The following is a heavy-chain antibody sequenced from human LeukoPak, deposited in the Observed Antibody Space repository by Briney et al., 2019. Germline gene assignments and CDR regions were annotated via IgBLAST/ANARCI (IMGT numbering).Heavy chain of an antibody. CDR1: GYTFTSYG. CDR2: ISAYNGNT. D-gene: IGHD6-6*01. Sequence: GASVKVSCKASGYTFTSYGISWVRQAPGQGLEWMGWISAYNGNTNYAQKLQGRVTMTTDTSTSTAYMELRSLRSDDTAVYYCEASIAARLEDGDAFDIWGQGTTVTVSS. CDR3: EASIAARLEDGDAFDI. V-gene: IGHV1-18*01. J-gene: IGHJ3*02.